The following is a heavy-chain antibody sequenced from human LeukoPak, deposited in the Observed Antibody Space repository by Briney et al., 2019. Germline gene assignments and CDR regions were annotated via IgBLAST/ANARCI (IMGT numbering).Heavy chain of an antibody. J-gene: IGHJ4*02. CDR3: ARVTGSIDY. Sequence: ASVKVSCKASGYTFTSYDITWVRQATGHGLEWMGWMNPKSGNTGYAQKFQGRVTMTRDTSISTAYMELGSLRSEDTAVYYCARVTGSIDYWGQGTLVTVSS. D-gene: IGHD1-26*01. CDR1: GYTFTSYD. CDR2: MNPKSGNT. V-gene: IGHV1-8*01.